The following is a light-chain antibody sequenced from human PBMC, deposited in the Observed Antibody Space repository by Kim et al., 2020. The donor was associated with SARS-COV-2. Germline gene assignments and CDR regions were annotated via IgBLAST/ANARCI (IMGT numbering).Light chain of an antibody. Sequence: ATVGDRATNTCRASQSISSYLNWYQQKPGKAPKLLIYAASSLQSGVPSRFSGSGSGTDFTLTISSLQPEDFATYYCQQSYSTPRTFGQGTKLEI. CDR2: AAS. CDR3: QQSYSTPRT. J-gene: IGKJ2*02. CDR1: QSISSY. V-gene: IGKV1-39*01.